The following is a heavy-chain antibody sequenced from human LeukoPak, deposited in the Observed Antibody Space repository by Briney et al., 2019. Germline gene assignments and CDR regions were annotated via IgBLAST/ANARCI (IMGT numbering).Heavy chain of an antibody. J-gene: IGHJ4*02. CDR3: ARQIASAGTAGFDF. D-gene: IGHD6-13*01. CDR1: GGSISSYY. Sequence: SETLSLTCTVSGGSISSYYWSWIRQPPGKGLEWIGYIYYSGSTNYNPSLKSRVTISVDTSKNQFSLRLRSVTAADTAVYYCARQIASAGTAGFDFWGQGALVTVSS. V-gene: IGHV4-59*12. CDR2: IYYSGST.